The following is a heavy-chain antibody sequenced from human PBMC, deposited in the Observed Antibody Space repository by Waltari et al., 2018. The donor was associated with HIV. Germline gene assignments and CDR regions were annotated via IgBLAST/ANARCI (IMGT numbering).Heavy chain of an antibody. D-gene: IGHD7-27*01. V-gene: IGHV1-2*04. Sequence: QVRLVQSGAEVKNPGASVKVSCHTSGYTFDGYHIYWGRQAPGEGLEWLGWISPRNGVPENELKVQVWVSVTIETSSGTVVLTLNRLSSEDTAIYYCARGESTTGANLDFWGQGTLVSVSS. CDR3: ARGESTTGANLDF. J-gene: IGHJ4*02. CDR1: GYTFDGYH. CDR2: ISPRNGVP.